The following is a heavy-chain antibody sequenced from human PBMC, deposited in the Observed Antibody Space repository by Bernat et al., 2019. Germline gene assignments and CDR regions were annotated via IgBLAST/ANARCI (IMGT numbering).Heavy chain of an antibody. CDR2: IKSDGSAK. D-gene: IGHD3-16*01. CDR3: ARDPGWGALDL. Sequence: EVQLVQSGAALVQPGGSLRLSCAASGFTFLSHWMCWLRQAPGKGLEWVANIKSDGSAKYYVDSVKGRFTISRDNVNNSLYLQMNSLRADDTAVYYCARDPGWGALDLWGQGIMVTVSS. V-gene: IGHV3-7*03. CDR1: GFTFLSHW. J-gene: IGHJ3*01.